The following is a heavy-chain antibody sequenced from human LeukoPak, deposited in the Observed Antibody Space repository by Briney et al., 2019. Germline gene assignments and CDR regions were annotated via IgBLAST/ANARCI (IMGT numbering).Heavy chain of an antibody. CDR3: ARDRVDSSGYYYYYGIDV. D-gene: IGHD3-22*01. Sequence: SETLSPTCTVSDGSISTYFWSWIRQPAGKGLEWIGRLYTSGSTNYNPSLKSRLTMSADTSKNQFSLNLRSVTAADTAIYYCARDRVDSSGYYYYYGIDVWGQGTAVTVSS. CDR2: LYTSGST. V-gene: IGHV4-4*07. CDR1: DGSISTYF. J-gene: IGHJ6*02.